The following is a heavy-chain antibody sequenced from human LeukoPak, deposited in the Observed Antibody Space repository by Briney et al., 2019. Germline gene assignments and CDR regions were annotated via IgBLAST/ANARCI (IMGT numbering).Heavy chain of an antibody. D-gene: IGHD2-8*01. CDR3: AIKGMIVYSYDAFDI. V-gene: IGHV3-23*01. CDR1: GFTFDDYG. Sequence: GGSLRLSCTASGFTFDDYGMSWVRQAPGKGLEWVSAISGSGGSTYYADPVKGRFTISRDNSKNTLYLQMNSLRAEDTAVYYCAIKGMIVYSYDAFDIWGQGTMVTVSS. J-gene: IGHJ3*02. CDR2: ISGSGGST.